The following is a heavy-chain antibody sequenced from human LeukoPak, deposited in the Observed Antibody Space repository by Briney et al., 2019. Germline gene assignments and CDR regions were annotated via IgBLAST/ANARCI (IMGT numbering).Heavy chain of an antibody. CDR2: IRSDGNNK. Sequence: GGSLRLPCAASGFTFTTYGMHWVRQAPGKGLEWVAFIRSDGNNKYYADSVKGRFIISRDNSKNTLYLQMNSLRPEDTAVYYCAKDRDLASWGQGTLVTVSS. J-gene: IGHJ5*02. V-gene: IGHV3-30*02. CDR3: AKDRDLAS. CDR1: GFTFTTYG.